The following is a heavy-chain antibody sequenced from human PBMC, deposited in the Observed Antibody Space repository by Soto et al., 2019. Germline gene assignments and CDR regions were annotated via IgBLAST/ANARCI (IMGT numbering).Heavy chain of an antibody. V-gene: IGHV4-61*03. CDR2: IYYFGGT. CDR1: GGSVSRGSYS. Sequence: PSETLSLTCAVSGGSVSRGSYSWSWIRQPPGKGLEWIGYIYYFGGTNYNPSLKSRVTISVDKSKNLFSLRLSSVTAADTAVYYCARVGRNIFDIWGQGAPVPGS. CDR3: ARVGRNIFDI. J-gene: IGHJ4*02. D-gene: IGHD4-4*01.